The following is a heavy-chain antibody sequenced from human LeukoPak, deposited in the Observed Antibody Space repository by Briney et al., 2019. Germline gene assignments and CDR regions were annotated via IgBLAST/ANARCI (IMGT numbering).Heavy chain of an antibody. D-gene: IGHD2-15*01. V-gene: IGHV1-8*01. J-gene: IGHJ6*02. CDR1: GYTFTSYD. Sequence: GASVKVSCKASGYTFTSYDINWVRQATGQGLEWMGWMNPNSGNTGYAQKFQGRVTMTRNTSISTAYMELSSLRSEDTAVYYCARDLGYCSGGSCYPYYYYYGMDVWGQGTTVTVSS. CDR2: MNPNSGNT. CDR3: ARDLGYCSGGSCYPYYYYYGMDV.